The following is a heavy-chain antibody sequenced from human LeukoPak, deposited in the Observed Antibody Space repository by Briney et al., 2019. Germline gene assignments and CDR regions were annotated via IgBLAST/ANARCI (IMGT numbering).Heavy chain of an antibody. J-gene: IGHJ4*02. CDR3: ARGTAREDY. Sequence: GGSLRLSCATPGFTFSSYWMSWVRQVPGKGLEWVASIGQDGSAKTYVDSVKGRFTISRDNAKNSLYLQMNSLRAEDTAVYYCARGTAREDYWGQGTLVTVSS. CDR1: GFTFSSYW. CDR2: IGQDGSAK. V-gene: IGHV3-7*01.